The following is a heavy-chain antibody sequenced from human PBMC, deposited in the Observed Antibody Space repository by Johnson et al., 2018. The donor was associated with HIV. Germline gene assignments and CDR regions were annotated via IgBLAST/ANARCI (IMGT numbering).Heavy chain of an antibody. Sequence: QVQLVESGGGVVQPGRSLRLSCAASGFTFSRYGMHWVRQVQGKGLEWVAVIWYDGSNKYYADSVKGRFTVSRDNYKNTLYLQMNSLRGEDTAMYYCAKRRVAGDDAFDVWGQGTMVIVSS. J-gene: IGHJ3*01. D-gene: IGHD6-19*01. CDR3: AKRRVAGDDAFDV. CDR2: IWYDGSNK. CDR1: GFTFSRYG. V-gene: IGHV3-33*08.